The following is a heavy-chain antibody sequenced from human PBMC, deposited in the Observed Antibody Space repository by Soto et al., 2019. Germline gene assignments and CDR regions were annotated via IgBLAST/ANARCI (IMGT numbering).Heavy chain of an antibody. CDR1: GYSFTSYR. J-gene: IGHJ6*02. Sequence: GESLKISCKGSGYSFTSYRIGWVRQMPGKGLEWMGIIYPGDSNTRYRPSFQGQVTISADKSISTAYLQWRSLKASDTAMYYCARGGRGIGGTYSVMAVWGQGTTVPV. CDR2: IYPGDSNT. D-gene: IGHD3-16*01. V-gene: IGHV5-51*01. CDR3: ARGGRGIGGTYSVMAV.